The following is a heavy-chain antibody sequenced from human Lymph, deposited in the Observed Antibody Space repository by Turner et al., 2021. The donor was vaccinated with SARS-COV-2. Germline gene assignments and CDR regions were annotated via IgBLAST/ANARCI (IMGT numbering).Heavy chain of an antibody. Sequence: QVQLVGSGGGVVQPGGALRLPCAAAGFTFSSYAMHWVRQAPGKGLEWVAVISYDGSSKFHADSVKGRFTISRDNSKNTLYLQMNSLRAEDTAVYYCARDALKKEVADTSDNWFDPWGQGTLVTVSS. D-gene: IGHD6-19*01. J-gene: IGHJ5*02. CDR3: ARDALKKEVADTSDNWFDP. V-gene: IGHV3-30-3*01. CDR1: GFTFSSYA. CDR2: ISYDGSSK.